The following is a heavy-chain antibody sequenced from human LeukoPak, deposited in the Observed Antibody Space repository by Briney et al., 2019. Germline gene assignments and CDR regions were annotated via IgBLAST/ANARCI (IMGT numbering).Heavy chain of an antibody. CDR1: GFTFSSYS. J-gene: IGHJ4*02. V-gene: IGHV3-21*01. CDR3: ARDYYGSGSYNFDY. CDR2: ISSSSSYI. D-gene: IGHD3-10*01. Sequence: GESLRLSCAASGFTFSSYSMNWVRQAPGKGLEWVSSISSSSSYIYYADSVKGRFTVSRDNAKNSLYLQMNSLRAEDTAVYYCARDYYGSGSYNFDYWGQGTLVTVSS.